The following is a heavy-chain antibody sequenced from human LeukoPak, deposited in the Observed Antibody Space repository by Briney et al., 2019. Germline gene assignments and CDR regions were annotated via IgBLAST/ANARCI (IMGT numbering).Heavy chain of an antibody. V-gene: IGHV4-34*01. CDR1: GGSFSGYY. Sequence: PSETLSLTCAVYGGSFSGYYWSWIRQPPGKGLEWIGEINHSGSTNYNPSLKSRVTISVDTSKNQFSLKLSSVTAADTAVYYCATKAALSGSYYTNKAFDIWGQGTMVTVSS. J-gene: IGHJ3*02. CDR2: INHSGST. CDR3: ATKAALSGSYYTNKAFDI. D-gene: IGHD3-10*01.